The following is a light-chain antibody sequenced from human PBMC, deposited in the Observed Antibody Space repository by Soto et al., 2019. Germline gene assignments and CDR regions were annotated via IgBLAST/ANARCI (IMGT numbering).Light chain of an antibody. V-gene: IGLV1-40*01. CDR3: QSYDSSLSGYV. Sequence: QPVLTQPPSVSGAPGQRVTISCTGSSSNIGAGYDVHWYQQLPGTAPKLLIYGNSNRPSGVPDRFSGSKSGTSASLAITGLQAEDEADYYCQSYDSSLSGYVIGTGTKLTVL. CDR1: SSNIGAGYD. J-gene: IGLJ1*01. CDR2: GNS.